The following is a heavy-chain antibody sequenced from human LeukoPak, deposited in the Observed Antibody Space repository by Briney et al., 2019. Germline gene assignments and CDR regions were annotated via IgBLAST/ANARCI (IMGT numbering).Heavy chain of an antibody. CDR1: GFTIDDYA. Sequence: GGSLRLSCAASGFTIDDYAMHRVLQAPGKGLEWVSGISWNSGSIGDADSVKGRFTISRDNAKNSLYLQMNSLRAEDTALYYCAKDGHTGYYYYYMDVWGKGTTVTVSS. J-gene: IGHJ6*03. V-gene: IGHV3-9*01. CDR3: AKDGHTGYYYYYMDV. CDR2: ISWNSGSI. D-gene: IGHD1-14*01.